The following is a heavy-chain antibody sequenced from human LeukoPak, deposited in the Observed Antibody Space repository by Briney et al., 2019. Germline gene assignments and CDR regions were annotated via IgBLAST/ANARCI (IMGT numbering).Heavy chain of an antibody. Sequence: GGTLRLSCAASGFTFSSYGMSWVRQAPGKGLEWVSAISGSGGSTYYADSVKGRFTISRDNSKNTLYLQMNSLRAEDTAVYYCAKGLYGLMPSTDYYGSGSYYPNGDVWGKGTTVTISS. D-gene: IGHD3-10*01. V-gene: IGHV3-23*01. CDR1: GFTFSSYG. CDR3: AKGLYGLMPSTDYYGSGSYYPNGDV. CDR2: ISGSGGST. J-gene: IGHJ6*04.